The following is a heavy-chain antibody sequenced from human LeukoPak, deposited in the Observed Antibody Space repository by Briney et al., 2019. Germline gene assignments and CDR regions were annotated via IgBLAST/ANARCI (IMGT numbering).Heavy chain of an antibody. CDR2: ISSSSSYT. J-gene: IGHJ4*02. Sequence: PGGSLRLSCAASGFIFSDYYMSWIRQAPGKGLEWVSYISSSSSYTNYADSVKGRFTISRDNAKNSLYLQMNSLRAEDTAVYYCARTYYYPNYYFDYWGQGTLVTVSS. V-gene: IGHV3-11*06. CDR1: GFIFSDYY. CDR3: ARTYYYPNYYFDY. D-gene: IGHD3-10*01.